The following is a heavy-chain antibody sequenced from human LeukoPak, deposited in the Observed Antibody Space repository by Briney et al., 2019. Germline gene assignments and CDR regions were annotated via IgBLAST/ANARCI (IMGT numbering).Heavy chain of an antibody. D-gene: IGHD2-21*01. V-gene: IGHV3-11*04. J-gene: IGHJ5*01. Sequence: PGGSLRLSCAASGFNFNDYYMTWIRQAPGKGLEWLSFITSGGITTSYADSVRGRFTISRDNANNFLFLQMNDLRADDTAVYFCATLRIGFDSWAREPWSPSP. CDR1: GFNFNDYY. CDR2: ITSGGITT. CDR3: ATLRIGFDS.